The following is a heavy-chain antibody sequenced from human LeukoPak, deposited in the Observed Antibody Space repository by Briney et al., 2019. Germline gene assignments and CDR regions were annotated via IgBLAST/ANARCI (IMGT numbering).Heavy chain of an antibody. V-gene: IGHV1-24*01. CDR1: GYTLTELS. D-gene: IGHD1-26*01. Sequence: ASVKVSCKVSGYTLTELSMHWVRQAPGKGLEWMGGFDPEDGETIYAQKFQGRVTMTEDTSTDTAYMELSSLRSEDTAVYYCATQGGSYSGFYCYYGMDVWGQGTTVTVSS. J-gene: IGHJ6*02. CDR2: FDPEDGET. CDR3: ATQGGSYSGFYCYYGMDV.